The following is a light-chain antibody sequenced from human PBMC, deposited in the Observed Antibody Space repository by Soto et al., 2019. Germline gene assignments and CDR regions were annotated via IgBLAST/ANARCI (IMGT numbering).Light chain of an antibody. Sequence: AIQMTQSPSSLSASVGDRVTITCRASQGIRNDLGWYQQKPGKAPKLLIYAASSLQSGVPSRFSGSGSGTDLTLTISSLQPEDFATYYCLQDYNETFGGGTKVEIK. J-gene: IGKJ4*01. CDR2: AAS. CDR3: LQDYNET. V-gene: IGKV1-6*01. CDR1: QGIRND.